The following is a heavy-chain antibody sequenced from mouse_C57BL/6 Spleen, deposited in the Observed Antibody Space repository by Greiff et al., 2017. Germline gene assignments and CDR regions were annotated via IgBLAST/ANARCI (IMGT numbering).Heavy chain of an antibody. CDR2: INPGSGGT. CDR3: ARTLYYGSSYDYAMDY. V-gene: IGHV1-54*01. J-gene: IGHJ4*01. Sequence: QVTLKESGAELVRPGTSVKVSCKASGYAFTNYLIEWVKQRPGQGLEWIGVINPGSGGTNYNEKFKGKATLTADKSSSTAYMQLSSLTSEDSAVYFCARTLYYGSSYDYAMDYWGQGTSVTVSS. D-gene: IGHD1-1*01. CDR1: GYAFTNYL.